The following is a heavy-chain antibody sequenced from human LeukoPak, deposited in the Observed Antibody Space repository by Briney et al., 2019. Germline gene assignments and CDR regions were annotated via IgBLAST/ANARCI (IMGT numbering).Heavy chain of an antibody. D-gene: IGHD2-2*01. CDR1: GYTFTGYY. CDR3: ARDMPESYYYYMDV. CDR2: INPNSGGT. J-gene: IGHJ6*03. Sequence: GALVKVSCKASGYTFTGYYMHSVRHAPGQGLEWMGWINPNSGGTNYAQKFQGRVTMTRDTSTSTAYMELSRLRSDDTAVYYCARDMPESYYYYMDVWGKGTTVTVSS. V-gene: IGHV1-2*02.